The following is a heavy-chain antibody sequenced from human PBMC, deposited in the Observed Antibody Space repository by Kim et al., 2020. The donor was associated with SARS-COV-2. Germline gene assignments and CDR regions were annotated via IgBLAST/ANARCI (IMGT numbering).Heavy chain of an antibody. D-gene: IGHD3-16*01. Sequence: GGSLRLSCIASGFMFDEYGMSWVRQVPGKGLEWVATIDWNGETTYYADSVRCRFTVSKDNAKNLLFLQMNSLRAEDTAFYHCARGQYDEVGLGVFDIWGQGKMVTVSS. CDR2: IDWNGETT. CDR1: GFMFDEYG. J-gene: IGHJ3*02. V-gene: IGHV3-20*01. CDR3: ARGQYDEVGLGVFDI.